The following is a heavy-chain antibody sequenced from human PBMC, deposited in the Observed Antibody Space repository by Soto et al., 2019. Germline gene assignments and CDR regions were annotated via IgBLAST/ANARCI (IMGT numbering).Heavy chain of an antibody. CDR2: IRSKANSYAT. V-gene: IGHV3-73*02. D-gene: IGHD3-3*01. CDR1: GFTFSGSA. CDR3: NRREVVIIAGGGMDV. Sequence: EVQLVESGGGLVQPGGSLKLSCAASGFTFSGSAMHWVRQASGKGLEWVGRIRSKANSYATAYAASVKGRFTISRADSKNTAYLQMNSLKTEDKAVYYCNRREVVIIAGGGMDVWGQGTTVTVSS. J-gene: IGHJ6*02.